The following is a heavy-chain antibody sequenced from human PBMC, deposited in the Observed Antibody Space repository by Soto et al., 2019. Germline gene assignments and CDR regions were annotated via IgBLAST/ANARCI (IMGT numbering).Heavy chain of an antibody. CDR2: ISGSGGST. D-gene: IGHD3-3*01. CDR1: GFTFSGYA. V-gene: IGHV3-23*01. J-gene: IGHJ4*02. Sequence: GGSLRLSCAASGFTFSGYARSWVRQAPGKGLEWVSAISGSGGSTYYADSVKGRFTISRDNSKNTLYLQLNSLRAEDTAVYYCAKGDFWSGYHRFDYWGQGTLVTVSS. CDR3: AKGDFWSGYHRFDY.